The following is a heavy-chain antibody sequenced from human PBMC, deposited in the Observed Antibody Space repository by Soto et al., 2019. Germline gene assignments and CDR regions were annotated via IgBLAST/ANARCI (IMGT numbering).Heavy chain of an antibody. CDR1: GYIFVTYG. J-gene: IGHJ6*02. Sequence: QVQLVQSGDEVKKPGASVKVSCKASGYIFVTYGIAWVRQAPGQGLEWMGWISPYTGNTHSATKIQGRLTMTTDTSTSSAYMDLRSLTSDDTAVYECVMVDNYVTPAPQDVWGQGTTVTVSS. CDR3: VMVDNYVTPAPQDV. CDR2: ISPYTGNT. D-gene: IGHD3-16*01. V-gene: IGHV1-18*01.